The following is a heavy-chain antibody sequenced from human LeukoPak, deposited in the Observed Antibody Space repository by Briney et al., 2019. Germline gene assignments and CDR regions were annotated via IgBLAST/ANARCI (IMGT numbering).Heavy chain of an antibody. CDR2: IYYSGST. J-gene: IGHJ5*02. Sequence: SETLSLTCTVSGGSISSYYWSWIRQPPGKGLEWIGYIYYSGSTHYNPSLKSRVTISVDTSKDQFSLKLSSVTAADTAVYYCARRQGYYDSSGYHNWFDPWGQGTLVTVSS. CDR1: GGSISSYY. D-gene: IGHD3-22*01. CDR3: ARRQGYYDSSGYHNWFDP. V-gene: IGHV4-59*08.